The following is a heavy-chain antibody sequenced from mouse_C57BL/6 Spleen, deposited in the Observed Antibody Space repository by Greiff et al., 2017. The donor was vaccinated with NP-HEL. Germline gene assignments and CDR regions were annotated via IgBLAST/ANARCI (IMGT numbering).Heavy chain of an antibody. V-gene: IGHV1-52*01. CDR1: GYTFTSYW. CDR3: ARSDGYTRLDY. D-gene: IGHD2-3*01. CDR2: IDPSDSET. Sequence: VQLQQPGAELVRPGSSVKLSCKASGYTFTSYWMHWVKQRPIQGLEWIGNIDPSDSETHYNQKFKDKATLTVDKSSSTAYMQLSSLTSEDSAVYYCARSDGYTRLDYWGQGTSVTVSS. J-gene: IGHJ4*01.